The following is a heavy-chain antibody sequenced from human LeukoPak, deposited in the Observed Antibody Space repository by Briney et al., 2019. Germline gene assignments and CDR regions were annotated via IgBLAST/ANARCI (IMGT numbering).Heavy chain of an antibody. CDR1: GGSISSYY. Sequence: PSETLSLTCTVSGGSISSYYWSWIRQPPGKGLEWIGYIYYSGSTNYNPSLKSRVTISVDTSKNQFSLKLSSVTAADTAVYYCARGRGGYYNWFDPWGQGTLVTVSS. V-gene: IGHV4-59*01. CDR2: IYYSGST. D-gene: IGHD6-25*01. J-gene: IGHJ5*02. CDR3: ARGRGGYYNWFDP.